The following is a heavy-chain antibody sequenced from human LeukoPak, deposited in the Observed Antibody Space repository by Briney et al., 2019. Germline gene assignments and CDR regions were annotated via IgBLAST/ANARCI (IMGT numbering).Heavy chain of an antibody. J-gene: IGHJ6*02. CDR1: GFTFSSYC. CDR3: ARDVGIRLWFRDYYGLDV. V-gene: IGHV3-33*01. CDR2: IWYDGSNE. D-gene: IGHD5-18*01. Sequence: PGRSLRLSCAASGFTFSSYCMDWVRQAPGKGLEWVAVIWYDGSNEYYADSVKGRFTISRDNSQNTLYLQMNSLRAEDTAVYYWARDVGIRLWFRDYYGLDVWGQGTTVTVSS.